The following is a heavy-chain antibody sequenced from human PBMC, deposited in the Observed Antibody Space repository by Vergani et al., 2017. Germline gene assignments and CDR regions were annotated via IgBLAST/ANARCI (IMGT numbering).Heavy chain of an antibody. Sequence: VQLVESGGGLVKPGGSLRLSCAASGFTFSDYYMSWIRQAPGKGLEWVSYISSSGSTIYYADSVKGRFTISRDNAKNSLYLQMNSLRAEDTAVYYCARGDIVVVPAAIRAITMVRGVRATNYYYYDYMDVWGKGTTVTVSS. J-gene: IGHJ6*03. V-gene: IGHV3-11*01. CDR1: GFTFSDYY. CDR2: ISSSGSTI. CDR3: ARGDIVVVPAAIRAITMVRGVRATNYYYYDYMDV. D-gene: IGHD2-2*01.